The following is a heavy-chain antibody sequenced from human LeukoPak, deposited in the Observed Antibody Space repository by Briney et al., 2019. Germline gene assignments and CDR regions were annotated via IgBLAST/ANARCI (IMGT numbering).Heavy chain of an antibody. D-gene: IGHD3-16*02. Sequence: GGSLRLSCAASGFMFSSYWMSWVRQAPGKGLEWVANIKQDGSEKYYVDSVKGRFTISRDNAKNSLYLQMNSLRAEDTAVYYCARTALSPAFDIWGQGTMVTVSS. CDR1: GFMFSSYW. V-gene: IGHV3-7*01. CDR3: ARTALSPAFDI. J-gene: IGHJ3*02. CDR2: IKQDGSEK.